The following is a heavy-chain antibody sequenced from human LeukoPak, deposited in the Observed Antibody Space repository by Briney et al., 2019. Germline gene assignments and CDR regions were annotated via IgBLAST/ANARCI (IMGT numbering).Heavy chain of an antibody. V-gene: IGHV1-3*01. CDR1: GYTFTSYA. Sequence: ASVKVSCKASGYTFTSYAMHWVRQAPGQRLEWMGWINAGNGNTKYSQKFQGRVTITRDTSASTAYMELSSLRSEDTAVYYCASIGGSYYAFDYWGQGTLVTVSP. J-gene: IGHJ4*02. CDR3: ASIGGSYYAFDY. D-gene: IGHD1-26*01. CDR2: INAGNGNT.